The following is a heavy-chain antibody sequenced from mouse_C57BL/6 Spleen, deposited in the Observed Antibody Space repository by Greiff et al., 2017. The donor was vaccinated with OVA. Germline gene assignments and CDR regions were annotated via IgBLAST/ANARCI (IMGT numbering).Heavy chain of an antibody. CDR1: GYTFTSYW. V-gene: IGHV1-74*01. D-gene: IGHD1-1*01. J-gene: IGHJ4*01. Sequence: QVQLQQPGAELVKPGASVKVSCKASGYTFTSYWMHWVKQRPGQGLEWIGRIHPSDSDTNYNQKFKGKATLTVDKSSSTAYMQLSSLTSEDSAVSYCAIGITTVVPYAGDYWGQGTSVTVSS. CDR2: IHPSDSDT. CDR3: AIGITTVVPYAGDY.